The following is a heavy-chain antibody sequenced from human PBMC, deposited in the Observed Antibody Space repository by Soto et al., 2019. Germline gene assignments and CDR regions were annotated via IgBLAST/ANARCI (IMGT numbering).Heavy chain of an antibody. CDR1: GGSISSSRSY. CDR2: ISYSGST. Sequence: SETLSLTCTVSGGSISSSRSYWGWIRQPPGKGLEWIGTISYSGSTYYNPSFNSRVTISVDTSKNQFSLNLSSVTAADTAVYFCARRYSYGSGKYGMDVWGQGTTVTVSS. CDR3: ARRYSYGSGKYGMDV. J-gene: IGHJ6*02. V-gene: IGHV4-39*01. D-gene: IGHD3-10*01.